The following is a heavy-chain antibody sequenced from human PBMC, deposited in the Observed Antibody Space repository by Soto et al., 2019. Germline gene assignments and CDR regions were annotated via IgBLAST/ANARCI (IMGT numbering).Heavy chain of an antibody. J-gene: IGHJ4*02. V-gene: IGHV4-59*08. CDR1: GGSFSPNY. Sequence: SETLSLTCTVSGGSFSPNYWSWFRQPPGKGLEWIGYIYYSGSTSYNPSLKSRVTISVDTSKNQFSLKLSSVTAADTAVYYCARAEVRGVIIGPFDYWGQGTLVTVSS. CDR2: IYYSGST. CDR3: ARAEVRGVIIGPFDY. D-gene: IGHD3-10*01.